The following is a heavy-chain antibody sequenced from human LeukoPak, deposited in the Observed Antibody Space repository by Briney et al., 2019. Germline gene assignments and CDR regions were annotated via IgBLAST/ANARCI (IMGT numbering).Heavy chain of an antibody. D-gene: IGHD6-13*01. CDR2: ISGSGGST. CDR1: GFTFNNYA. J-gene: IGHJ5*02. Sequence: GGSLRLSCAASGFTFNNYAMSWVRQAPAKGLEWVSTISGSGGSTYYADSVKGRFTISRDNSRTTLYQQMNSLRAEDTAVYYCAKDRAAPATPYNWFDPWGQGTLVTVSS. CDR3: AKDRAAPATPYNWFDP. V-gene: IGHV3-23*01.